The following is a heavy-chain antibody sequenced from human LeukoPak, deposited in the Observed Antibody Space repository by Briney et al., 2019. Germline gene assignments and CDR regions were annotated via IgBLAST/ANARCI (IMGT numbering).Heavy chain of an antibody. CDR2: IYSGGRT. Sequence: GGSLRLSCAASGFTFSSYSMNWVRQAPGKGLEWVSVIYSGGRTYYADSVKGRFTISRDNSKNTLYLQMNSLRAEDTAVYCSSWYYHYYYMDVWGKGTTVTVSS. J-gene: IGHJ6*03. CDR3: SWYYHYYYMDV. D-gene: IGHD6-13*01. V-gene: IGHV3-66*01. CDR1: GFTFSSYS.